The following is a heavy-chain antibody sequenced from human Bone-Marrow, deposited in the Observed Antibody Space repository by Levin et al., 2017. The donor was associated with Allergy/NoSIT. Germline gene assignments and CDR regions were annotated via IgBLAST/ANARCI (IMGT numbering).Heavy chain of an antibody. D-gene: IGHD3-10*01. CDR3: ARPQEYGSGSYNDY. CDR2: INSDGSST. V-gene: IGHV3-74*01. CDR1: GFTFSSYW. J-gene: IGHJ4*02. Sequence: GESLKISCAASGFTFSSYWMHWVRQAPGKGLVWVSRINSDGSSTSYADSVKGRFTISRDNAKNTLYLQMNSLRAEDTAVYYCARPQEYGSGSYNDYWGQGTLVTVSS.